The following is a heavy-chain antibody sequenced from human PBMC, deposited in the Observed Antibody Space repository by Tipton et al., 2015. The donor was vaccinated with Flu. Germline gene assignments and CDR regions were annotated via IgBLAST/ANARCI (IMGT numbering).Heavy chain of an antibody. Sequence: QLVQSGAEVKKPGSSVKVSCKASGGTFSSYAISWVRQAPGQGLEWMGGIIPIFGTANYAQKFQGRVTITADESTSTAYMELSSLRSEGTALYCWAREGYCSSPSCYSGRDYYYYGMDVWGQGTTVTVSS. J-gene: IGHJ6*02. V-gene: IGHV1-69*01. CDR2: IIPIFGTA. D-gene: IGHD2-2*02. CDR3: AREGYCSSPSCYSGRDYYYYGMDV. CDR1: GGTFSSYA.